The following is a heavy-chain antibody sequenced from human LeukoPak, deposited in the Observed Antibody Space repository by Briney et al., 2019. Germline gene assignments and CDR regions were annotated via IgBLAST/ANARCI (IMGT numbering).Heavy chain of an antibody. CDR3: ARDRTGNNWFDP. D-gene: IGHD1-1*01. V-gene: IGHV4-39*07. CDR1: GGSISRDNYY. Sequence: SETLSLTCTVSGGSISRDNYYWVWIRQPPGRGLEWIGSIYSGGNTYYNPSLKSRVTISVDTSKNQFSLKLSSVTAADTAVYYCARDRTGNNWFDPWGQGTLVTVSS. CDR2: IYSGGNT. J-gene: IGHJ5*02.